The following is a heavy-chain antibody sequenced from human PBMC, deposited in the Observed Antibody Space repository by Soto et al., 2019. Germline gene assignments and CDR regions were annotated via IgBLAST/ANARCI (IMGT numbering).Heavy chain of an antibody. V-gene: IGHV1-69*12. CDR1: GGTFSNSA. CDR3: ARDGDLRSDFWSGPLGGGWFDP. D-gene: IGHD3-3*01. Sequence: QVQLVQSGAEVRKPGSSVKVSCKASGGTFSNSAITWVRQAPGQGLEWVGGIIPIFGSTNYAQKFQGRVTITADESTSTAYMELGSLTSGDTAVYYCARDGDLRSDFWSGPLGGGWFDPWGQGTLVTFSS. J-gene: IGHJ5*02. CDR2: IIPIFGST.